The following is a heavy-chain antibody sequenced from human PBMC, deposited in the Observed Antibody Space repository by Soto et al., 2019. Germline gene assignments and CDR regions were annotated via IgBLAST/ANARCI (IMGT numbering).Heavy chain of an antibody. CDR1: GSSISPFY. V-gene: IGHV4-59*01. D-gene: IGHD4-17*01. J-gene: IGHJ4*02. CDR3: TRVGGYYGDYPNFDY. CDR2: IYYTGST. Sequence: SETLSLTCTVSGSSISPFYWSWIRQPPGKGPEWIGYIYYTGSTNYNPSLKSRVTLSLGTSRNQLSLKLRSVTAADTAVYYCTRVGGYYGDYPNFDYWGPGTLVTVSS.